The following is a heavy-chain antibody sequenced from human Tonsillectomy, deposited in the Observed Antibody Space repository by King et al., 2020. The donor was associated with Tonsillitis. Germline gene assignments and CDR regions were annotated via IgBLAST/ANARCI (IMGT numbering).Heavy chain of an antibody. D-gene: IGHD5-12*01. CDR2: IKQDGCEK. V-gene: IGHV3-7*01. CDR1: GFTFSSYW. CDR3: ARGRGYSGYNPF. J-gene: IGHJ4*02. Sequence: VQLVESGGGLVQPGGSLRLSCSASGFTFSSYWMSWVRQAPRKGLYWVANIKQDGCEKNYVDSVKGRITISRDNAKNSLYLQMNSLRAEDTAVYYCARGRGYSGYNPFWGQGTLVTVSS.